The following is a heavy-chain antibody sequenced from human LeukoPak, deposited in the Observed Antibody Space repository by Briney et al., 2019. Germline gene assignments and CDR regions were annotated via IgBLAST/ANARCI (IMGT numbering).Heavy chain of an antibody. D-gene: IGHD4-17*01. J-gene: IGHJ2*01. Sequence: GGSLRLSCAASGFTFSSYAMSWVRQAPGKGLEWVSAISGSGGSTYYADSVKGRFTISKDNSKNTLYLQVNSLRAEDTAVYYCAKGTDYGDYDRYWYFDLWGRGTLVTASS. CDR2: ISGSGGST. V-gene: IGHV3-23*01. CDR3: AKGTDYGDYDRYWYFDL. CDR1: GFTFSSYA.